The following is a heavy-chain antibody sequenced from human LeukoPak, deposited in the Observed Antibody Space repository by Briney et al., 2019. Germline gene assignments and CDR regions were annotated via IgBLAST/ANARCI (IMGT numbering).Heavy chain of an antibody. CDR3: AKDPYTYYYDSSGYYYLDY. CDR2: ISYDGSNK. V-gene: IGHV3-30*18. Sequence: GRSLRLSCAASGFTFSSYGMHWVRQAPGKGLEWVAVISYDGSNKYYADSVKGRFNISRDNSKNTLYLQMNSLRAEDTAVYYCAKDPYTYYYDSSGYYYLDYWGQGTPVTVSS. D-gene: IGHD3-22*01. J-gene: IGHJ4*02. CDR1: GFTFSSYG.